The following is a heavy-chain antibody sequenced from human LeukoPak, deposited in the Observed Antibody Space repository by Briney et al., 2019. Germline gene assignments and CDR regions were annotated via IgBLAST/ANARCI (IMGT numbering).Heavy chain of an antibody. CDR2: INAGNGNT. CDR1: GYTFTSYA. V-gene: IGHV1-3*01. J-gene: IGHJ5*02. D-gene: IGHD3-10*01. CDR3: ARDYAAITMVRGVNNWFDP. Sequence: ASVKVSCKASGYTFTSYAMHWVRQAPGQRLEWMGWINAGNGNTKYSQKFQGRVTITRDTSASTAYMELSSLRSEDTAVYYCARDYAAITMVRGVNNWFDPWGQGTLVTVSS.